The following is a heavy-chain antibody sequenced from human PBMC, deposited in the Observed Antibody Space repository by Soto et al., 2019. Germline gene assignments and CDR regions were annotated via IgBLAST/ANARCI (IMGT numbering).Heavy chain of an antibody. CDR3: ARDWTGDTCPCLDV. CDR1: GFTFSNYA. J-gene: IGHJ6*02. CDR2: FSGSGGST. D-gene: IGHD3-3*01. Sequence: EVQLLESGGGLVQPGGSLRLSCAAAGFTFSNYALTWVRQSPGKGLEWVSTFSGSGGSTYYADSVRGRFTLSRDNSKNTLFLQMNSLRGEDTAIYYCARDWTGDTCPCLDVWGQGTTVSVSS. V-gene: IGHV3-23*01.